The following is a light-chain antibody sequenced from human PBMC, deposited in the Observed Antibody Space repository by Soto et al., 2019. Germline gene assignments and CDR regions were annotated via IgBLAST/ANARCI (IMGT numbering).Light chain of an antibody. Sequence: DIQTTQSTSTPSASVGDRVTITCRASQSISSWLAWYQHKPGKAPKLLIYDASSWESGVPSRFSVSGSGTEFTLTISSLQPDDFATYFCQQYNSYSFGGGTKVEIK. CDR3: QQYNSYS. CDR1: QSISSW. CDR2: DAS. J-gene: IGKJ4*01. V-gene: IGKV1-5*01.